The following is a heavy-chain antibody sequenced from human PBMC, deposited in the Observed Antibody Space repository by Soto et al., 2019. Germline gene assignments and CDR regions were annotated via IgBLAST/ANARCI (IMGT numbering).Heavy chain of an antibody. J-gene: IGHJ4*02. CDR3: ANCGYSGYGRFDY. D-gene: IGHD5-12*01. CDR1: GGTFSSYT. CDR2: IIPILGIA. Sequence: QVQLVQSGAEVKKPGSSVKVSCKASGGTFSSYTISWVRQAPGQGLEWMGRIIPILGIANYAQKFQGRVTITAHKSTSKAYIELSSLRSEDTAVYYCANCGYSGYGRFDYWGQGTLVTVSS. V-gene: IGHV1-69*02.